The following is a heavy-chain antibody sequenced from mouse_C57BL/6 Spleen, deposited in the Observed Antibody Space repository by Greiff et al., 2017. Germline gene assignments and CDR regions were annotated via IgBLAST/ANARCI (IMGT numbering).Heavy chain of an antibody. V-gene: IGHV1-69*01. CDR1: GYTFTSYW. J-gene: IGHJ2*01. Sequence: VQLQQPGAELVMPGASVKLSCKASGYTFTSYWMHWVKQRPGQGLEWIGEIDPSDGYTNYNQKFKGKSTLTVDKSSSTAYMQLSSLTSEDSAVYSCATGGSSRPTFFDYWGQGTTRTVSS. CDR3: ATGGSSRPTFFDY. D-gene: IGHD1-1*01. CDR2: IDPSDGYT.